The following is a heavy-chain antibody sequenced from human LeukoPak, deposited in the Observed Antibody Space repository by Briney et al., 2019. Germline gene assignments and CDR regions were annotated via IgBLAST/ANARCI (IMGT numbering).Heavy chain of an antibody. D-gene: IGHD3-22*01. J-gene: IGHJ4*02. CDR3: ASHYYDSSGYPPLGY. Sequence: SETLSHTCSVSGGSFSSYYWSWIRQPPGKGLEWIGYIYNSGSTNYNPSLKSRVSISVDTSKNQFSLKLSSVTAADTAVYYCASHYYDSSGYPPLGYWGQGTLVTVSS. CDR1: GGSFSSYY. CDR2: IYNSGST. V-gene: IGHV4-59*01.